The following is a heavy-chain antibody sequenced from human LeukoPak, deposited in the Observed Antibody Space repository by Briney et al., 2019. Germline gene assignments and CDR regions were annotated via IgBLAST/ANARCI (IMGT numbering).Heavy chain of an antibody. CDR1: GDSVSSNSAA. Sequence: KSSQTLSLTCAISGDSVSSNSAAWNWIRQPPSRGLEWLGRTYYRSKWYNDYAVSVKSRITINPDTSKNQFSLQLNSVTPEDTAVYYCARTTSSNTSPFDHWGQGTLVTVSS. CDR3: ARTTSSNTSPFDH. J-gene: IGHJ4*02. D-gene: IGHD1-1*01. V-gene: IGHV6-1*01. CDR2: TYYRSKWYN.